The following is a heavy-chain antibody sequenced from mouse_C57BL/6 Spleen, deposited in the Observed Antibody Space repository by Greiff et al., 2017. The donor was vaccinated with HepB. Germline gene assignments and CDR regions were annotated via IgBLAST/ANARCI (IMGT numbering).Heavy chain of an antibody. D-gene: IGHD1-1*01. CDR3: ARPHYYGKGYYAMDY. CDR2: IYPGDGDT. CDR1: GYAFSSSW. Sequence: QVQLQQSGPELVKPGASVKISCKASGYAFSSSWMNWVKQRPGKGLEWIGRIYPGDGDTNYNGKFKGKATLTADKSSSTAYMQLSSLTSEDSAVYFCARPHYYGKGYYAMDYWGQGTSVTVSS. V-gene: IGHV1-82*01. J-gene: IGHJ4*01.